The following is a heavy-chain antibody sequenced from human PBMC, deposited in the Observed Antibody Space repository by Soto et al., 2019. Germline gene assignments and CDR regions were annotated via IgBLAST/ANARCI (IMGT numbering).Heavy chain of an antibody. J-gene: IGHJ4*02. V-gene: IGHV4-61*01. CDR1: GGSVSIGTYY. CDR2: IHYSGST. CDR3: TRGGDAYKNGH. Sequence: QVQLQESGPGLVKPSETLSLTCTVPGGSVSIGTYYWSWIRQPPGKGLEWIGFIHYSGSTNYNPSLKSXXTXAXXTAKNQFSPKLTSVNAADTAVYYCTRGGDAYKNGHWGQGTLVTVSS. D-gene: IGHD2-21*01.